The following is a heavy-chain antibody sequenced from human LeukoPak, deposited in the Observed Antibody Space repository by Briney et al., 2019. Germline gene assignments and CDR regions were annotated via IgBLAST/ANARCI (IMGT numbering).Heavy chain of an antibody. CDR3: ARDYSGSSSWGYGYYYMDV. CDR2: INPSVGST. CDR1: GYTFTSYY. Sequence: ASVKVSCKASGYTFTSYYMHWVRQAPGQGLEWMGIINPSVGSTSYAQKFQGRVTMTRDTSTSTVYMELSSLRSEDTAVYYCARDYSGSSSWGYGYYYMDVWGKGTTVTVSS. V-gene: IGHV1-46*01. J-gene: IGHJ6*03. D-gene: IGHD6-6*01.